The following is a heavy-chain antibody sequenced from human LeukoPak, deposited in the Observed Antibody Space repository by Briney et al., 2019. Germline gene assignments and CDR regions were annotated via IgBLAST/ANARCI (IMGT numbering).Heavy chain of an antibody. CDR1: GGSISSSSYY. D-gene: IGHD2-2*01. J-gene: IGHJ2*01. Sequence: SETLSLTCTVSGGSISSSSYYWGWIRQPPGKGLEWIGSIYYSGSTYYNPSLKSRVTISVDTSKNQFSLKLSSVTAADTAVYYCARHGHVVVPAATIPGYFDLWGRGTLVTVSS. CDR2: IYYSGST. V-gene: IGHV4-39*01. CDR3: ARHGHVVVPAATIPGYFDL.